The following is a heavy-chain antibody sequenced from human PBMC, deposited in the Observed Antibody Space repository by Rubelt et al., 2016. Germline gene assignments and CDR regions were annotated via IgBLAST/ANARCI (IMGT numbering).Heavy chain of an antibody. CDR1: GFTFSSYS. J-gene: IGHJ4*02. CDR2: ISSSSSYI. V-gene: IGHV3-21*01. D-gene: IGHD6-19*01. Sequence: EVQLVESGGGLVKPGGSLRLSCAASGFTFSSYSMNWVRQAPGKGLEWVSSISSSSSYIYYADSVKGRFTSSRDNAKNSPYLQMNSLRAEDTAVYYCAREVTAVAASEFDYWGQGTLVTVSS. CDR3: AREVTAVAASEFDY.